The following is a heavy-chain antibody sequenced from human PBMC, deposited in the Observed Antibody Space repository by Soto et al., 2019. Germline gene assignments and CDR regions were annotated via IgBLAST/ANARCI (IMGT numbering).Heavy chain of an antibody. CDR3: AREFSSGPPQGYCYGMAV. CDR1: KY. V-gene: IGHV1-2*04. CDR2: INPNSGGT. D-gene: IGHD3-3*01. J-gene: IGHJ6*01. Sequence: KYRWWAQQAQKQGLEWMGWINPNSGGTNYAQKFQGWVTMTRDTSISTAYMELSRLRSDDTAVYYCAREFSSGPPQGYCYGMAVWRHGTTVPVSS.